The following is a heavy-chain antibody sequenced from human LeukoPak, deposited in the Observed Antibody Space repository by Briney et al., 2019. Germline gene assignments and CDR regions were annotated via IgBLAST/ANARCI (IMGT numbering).Heavy chain of an antibody. Sequence: ESLKISCKVSGYRFTTYWIGWVRQMPGKGLEWMGIIYPGDSETKYSPSFQGQVTMSADKFISTAYMQWSRLEASDTAMYFCARLYNNFDLPLADSWGQGTLVTVSS. CDR3: ARLYNNFDLPLADS. CDR2: IYPGDSET. D-gene: IGHD4-11*01. CDR1: GYRFTTYW. V-gene: IGHV5-51*01. J-gene: IGHJ4*02.